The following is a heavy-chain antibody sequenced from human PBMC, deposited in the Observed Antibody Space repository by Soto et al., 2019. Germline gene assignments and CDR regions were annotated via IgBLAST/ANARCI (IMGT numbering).Heavy chain of an antibody. CDR3: AMVDVYVTPSPQDV. J-gene: IGHJ6*02. CDR1: GYTFTSYG. Sequence: QVQLVQSGAEVKNPGASVKVSCKTSGYTFTSYGIGWARQAPGQGLEWMGWINTYNGNTNYAQNFQGRVTLTTDTSTSTAYMELRSLRSNDTAIYYCAMVDVYVTPSPQDVWGQGTTVTVSS. CDR2: INTYNGNT. D-gene: IGHD3-16*01. V-gene: IGHV1-18*01.